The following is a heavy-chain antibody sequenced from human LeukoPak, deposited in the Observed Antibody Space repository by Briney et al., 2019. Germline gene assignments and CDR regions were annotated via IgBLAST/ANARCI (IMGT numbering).Heavy chain of an antibody. CDR3: AKDRHYYDSSGYYYWNFDL. CDR1: GFTFSSYA. D-gene: IGHD3-22*01. CDR2: ISGSGGST. J-gene: IGHJ2*01. Sequence: PGGSLRLSCAASGFTFSSYAMSWVRQAPGKGLEWVSDISGSGGSTYYADSVKGRFTISRDNSKNTLYLQMNSLRAEDTAVYYCAKDRHYYDSSGYYYWNFDLWGRGTLVTVSS. V-gene: IGHV3-23*01.